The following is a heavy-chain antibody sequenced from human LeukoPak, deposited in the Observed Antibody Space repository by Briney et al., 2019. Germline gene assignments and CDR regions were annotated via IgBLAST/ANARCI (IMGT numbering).Heavy chain of an antibody. V-gene: IGHV3-23*01. CDR3: ARDLSAAYDF. D-gene: IGHD2-21*01. Sequence: PGGSLRLSCAASGFTFSDHAMSWVRQAPAKGLEWVSSINGNGGGSYYIDSVKGRFTVSRDNSKDTLYLQMDSLRAEDTAVYYCARDLSAAYDFWGQGVLVTVSS. J-gene: IGHJ4*02. CDR1: GFTFSDHA. CDR2: INGNGGGS.